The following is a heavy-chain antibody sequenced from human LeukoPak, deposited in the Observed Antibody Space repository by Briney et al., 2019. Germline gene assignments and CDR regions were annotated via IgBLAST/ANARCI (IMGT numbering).Heavy chain of an antibody. J-gene: IGHJ6*03. D-gene: IGHD6-19*01. CDR3: ARDFIGSGWQHYYYYYMDV. CDR2: ISAYNGNT. V-gene: IGHV1-18*01. Sequence: EASVKVSCKASGYTFTSYGISWVRQAPGQGLEWMGWISAYNGNTNYAQKLQGRVTMTTDTSTSTAYMELRSLRSDDTAVYYCARDFIGSGWQHYYYYYMDVWGKGTTVTVSS. CDR1: GYTFTSYG.